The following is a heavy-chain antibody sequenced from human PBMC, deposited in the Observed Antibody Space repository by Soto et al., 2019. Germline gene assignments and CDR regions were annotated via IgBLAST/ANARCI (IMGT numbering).Heavy chain of an antibody. CDR1: GGTFSSSA. J-gene: IGHJ4*02. CDR2: IIPIFGTA. V-gene: IGHV1-69*01. CDR3: AIHKDGSGSYTFDS. Sequence: QVQLVQSWAEVKKPGSSVKGSCKASGGTFSSSAISWVRQAPGQGLEWMGGIIPIFGTANYAQKFQSRVTITADESTSTANRELSSLSAEKTAVYYCAIHKDGSGSYTFDSWGQRTLVTVAS. D-gene: IGHD3-10*01.